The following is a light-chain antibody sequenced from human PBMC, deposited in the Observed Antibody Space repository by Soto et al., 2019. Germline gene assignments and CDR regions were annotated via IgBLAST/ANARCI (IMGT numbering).Light chain of an antibody. CDR3: QVWDTTSAQGV. CDR1: NVGSKS. V-gene: IGLV3-21*02. CDR2: DDS. J-gene: IGLJ1*01. Sequence: SEELTQPPSVSLAPGHTATVTCGGNNVGSKSVHWYQQKPGQAPVLVVYDDSDRPSGIPERFSGSNSGNTATLTISRVEAGDEADYYCQVWDTTSAQGVFGTGTKVTVL.